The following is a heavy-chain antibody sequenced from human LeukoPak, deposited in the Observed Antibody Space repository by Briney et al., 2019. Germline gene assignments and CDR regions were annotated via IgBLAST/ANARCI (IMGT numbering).Heavy chain of an antibody. D-gene: IGHD3-9*01. J-gene: IGHJ6*02. V-gene: IGHV3-30*18. CDR2: ISYDGSNK. CDR3: AKASPELRYFDWLLPDYYYYGMDV. CDR1: GFTFSSYG. Sequence: GSLRLSCAASGFTFSSYGMHWVRQAPGKGLEWVAVISYDGSNKYYADSVKGRFTISRDNSKNTLYLQMNSLRAEDTAVYYCAKASPELRYFDWLLPDYYYYGMDVWGQGTTVTVSS.